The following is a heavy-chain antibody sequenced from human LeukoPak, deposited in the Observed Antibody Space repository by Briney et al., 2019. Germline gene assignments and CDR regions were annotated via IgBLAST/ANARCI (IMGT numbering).Heavy chain of an antibody. V-gene: IGHV4-59*01. Sequence: SETLSLTCTVSGGSISSYYWSWIRQPPGKGLEWIGYIYYSGTTNYSPSLKSRVTMSVDMSKSQFSLKLSSVTAADTAVYYCARRSSSWKNWFDPWGQGTLVTVSS. CDR1: GGSISSYY. D-gene: IGHD6-13*01. CDR2: IYYSGTT. J-gene: IGHJ5*02. CDR3: ARRSSSWKNWFDP.